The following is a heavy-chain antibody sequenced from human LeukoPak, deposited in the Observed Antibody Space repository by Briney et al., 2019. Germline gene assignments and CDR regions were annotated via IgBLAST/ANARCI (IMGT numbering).Heavy chain of an antibody. CDR2: MNPNNGNT. Sequence: ASVKVSCKASGYTFTSYDINWVRQATGQGLEWMRWMNPNNGNTGYAQKFQGRVTMTRNTSISTAYMELSSLRSEDTAVYYCAREVVGVEYNCNPGVVYYMDVWGKGTTVTVSS. D-gene: IGHD1-20*01. J-gene: IGHJ6*03. CDR1: GYTFTSYD. CDR3: AREVVGVEYNCNPGVVYYMDV. V-gene: IGHV1-8*01.